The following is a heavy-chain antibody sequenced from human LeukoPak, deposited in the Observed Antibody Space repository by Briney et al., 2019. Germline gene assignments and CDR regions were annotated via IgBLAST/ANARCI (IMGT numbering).Heavy chain of an antibody. Sequence: PGGSPRLSCAASGFTFSSYAMSWVRRAPGKGLEWVSAISGSGGSTYYADSVKGRFTISRGNSKNTLYLQMNSLRAEDTAVYYCAKDQYSSGWYFDYWGQGTLVTVSS. CDR2: ISGSGGST. J-gene: IGHJ4*02. CDR3: AKDQYSSGWYFDY. V-gene: IGHV3-23*01. CDR1: GFTFSSYA. D-gene: IGHD6-19*01.